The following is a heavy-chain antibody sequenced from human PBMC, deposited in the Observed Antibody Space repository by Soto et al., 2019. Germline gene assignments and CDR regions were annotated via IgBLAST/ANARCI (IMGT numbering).Heavy chain of an antibody. V-gene: IGHV3-9*01. CDR3: AKDRYSSSAYYYYGMDA. CDR2: ISGNSGSL. D-gene: IGHD6-6*01. CDR1: GFIFDDYA. Sequence: EVQLVESGGGLVQPDRSLRLSCAASGFIFDDYAMHWVRQAPGKGLEWVAVISGNSGSLGYADSVKGRFTISRDNDKNSLYLQMNRLRAEDTALYYGAKDRYSSSAYYYYGMDAWGQGTTVTVSS. J-gene: IGHJ6*02.